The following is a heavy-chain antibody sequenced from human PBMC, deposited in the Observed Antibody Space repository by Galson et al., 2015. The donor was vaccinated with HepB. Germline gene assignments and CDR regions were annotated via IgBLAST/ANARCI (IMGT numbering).Heavy chain of an antibody. Sequence: SVKVSCKASGYTFTGYYIHWVRQAPGQGLEWMGWINPNSGGTNYAQKFQDWVTMTRDTSISTAYMELSRLRSDDTAVYYCARSGIVGATIDYWGQGTLVTVSS. CDR3: ARSGIVGATIDY. CDR1: GYTFTGYY. CDR2: INPNSGGT. V-gene: IGHV1-2*04. D-gene: IGHD1-26*01. J-gene: IGHJ4*02.